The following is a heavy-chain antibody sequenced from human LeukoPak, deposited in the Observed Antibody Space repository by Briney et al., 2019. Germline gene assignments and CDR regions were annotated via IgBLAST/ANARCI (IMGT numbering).Heavy chain of an antibody. J-gene: IGHJ4*02. Sequence: PGGSLRLSCAASGFTFDDYAMHWVRQAPGKGLEWVSGISWNSGSIGYADSVKGRFTISRDNAKNSLYLQMNSLRAEDTALYYCANGGVYHQYYFDYWGQGTLVTVSS. CDR3: ANGGVYHQYYFDY. V-gene: IGHV3-9*01. CDR1: GFTFDDYA. CDR2: ISWNSGSI. D-gene: IGHD2-2*01.